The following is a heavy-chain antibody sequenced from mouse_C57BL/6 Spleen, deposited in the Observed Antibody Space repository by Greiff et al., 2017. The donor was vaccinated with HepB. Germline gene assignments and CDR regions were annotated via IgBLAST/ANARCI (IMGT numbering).Heavy chain of an antibody. Sequence: VQLQESGAELARPGASVKLSCKASGYTFTSYGISWVKQRTGQGLEWIGEIYPRSGNTYYNEKFKGKATLTADKSSSTAYMELRSLTSEDSAVYFCARSSRDSGGAMDYWGQGTSVTVSS. CDR2: IYPRSGNT. V-gene: IGHV1-81*01. CDR3: ARSSRDSGGAMDY. CDR1: GYTFTSYG. J-gene: IGHJ4*01. D-gene: IGHD3-1*01.